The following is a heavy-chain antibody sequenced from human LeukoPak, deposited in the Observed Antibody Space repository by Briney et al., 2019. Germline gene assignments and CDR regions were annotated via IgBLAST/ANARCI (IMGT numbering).Heavy chain of an antibody. CDR1: WDSVSRDSAA. CDR3: ARAGSAWFDP. CDR2: TYYRSTWFN. D-gene: IGHD3-10*01. Sequence: SQTLSLTCDISWDSVSRDSAAWNWIRQSPSRGLEWPGRTYYRSTWFNDYAVSVKSRITIKQDTFKKQFFLQLSSVTPEDTAGYICARAGSAWFDPWGQGTLVTVSS. V-gene: IGHV6-1*01. J-gene: IGHJ5*02.